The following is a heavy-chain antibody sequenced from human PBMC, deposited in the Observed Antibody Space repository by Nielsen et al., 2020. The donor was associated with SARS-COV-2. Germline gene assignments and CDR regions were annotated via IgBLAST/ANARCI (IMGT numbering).Heavy chain of an antibody. D-gene: IGHD3-22*01. CDR1: GFTFSSYS. CDR3: ARDYYDSSGYYSREAFDI. J-gene: IGHJ3*02. CDR2: ISSSSSTI. V-gene: IGHV3-48*04. Sequence: GGSLRLSCAASGFTFSSYSMNWVRQAPGKGLEWVSYISSSSSTIYYADSVKGRFTISRDNAKNSLYLQMNSLRAEDTAVYYCARDYYDSSGYYSREAFDIWGQGTMVTVSS.